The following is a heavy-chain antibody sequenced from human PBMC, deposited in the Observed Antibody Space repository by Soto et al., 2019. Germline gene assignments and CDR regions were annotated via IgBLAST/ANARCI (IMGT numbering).Heavy chain of an antibody. V-gene: IGHV4-39*01. CDR1: GDSISNSRFY. D-gene: IGHD3-9*01. J-gene: IGHJ5*02. CDR3: ASNPWLTGGWFDP. CDR2: IYHTGNA. Sequence: PSETLSLTCSVSGDSISNSRFYWAWIRQPPGEGLEWIGSIYHTGNAYYNPSLKSRVTISVDTSKNTLYLQMNSLRAEDTAVYYCASNPWLTGGWFDPWGQGTLVTVSS.